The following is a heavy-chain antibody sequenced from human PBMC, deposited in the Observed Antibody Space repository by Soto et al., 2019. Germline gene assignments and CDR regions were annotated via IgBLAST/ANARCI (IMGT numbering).Heavy chain of an antibody. J-gene: IGHJ4*02. CDR1: GDSTSSDSHY. CDR3: ARQVSAIRFLDWDPAYFDH. Sequence: LSLTCTVSGDSTSSDSHYLGWVRQPPGEGLEWIGSFYFSGSTYYNPSLKSRVTVSVDTSKNQFSLRLSSVTAADTAVYYCARQVSAIRFLDWDPAYFDHWGQGLLVTVSS. V-gene: IGHV4-39*01. D-gene: IGHD3-3*01. CDR2: FYFSGST.